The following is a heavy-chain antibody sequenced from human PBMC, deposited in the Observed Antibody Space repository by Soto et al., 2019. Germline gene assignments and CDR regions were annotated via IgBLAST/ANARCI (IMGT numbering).Heavy chain of an antibody. Sequence: EAQLVESGGGLVQPGGSLRLSCAASGFTFSTYWMNWVRQAPGMGLEWLAIIRQDATEAHYVDSVKGRFTSTRDNTKNSLFRQMNTRSADDTAVYYCVGGAGWELDCWGQGTLVTVSS. CDR1: GFTFSTYW. CDR3: VGGAGWELDC. J-gene: IGHJ4*02. CDR2: IRQDATEA. V-gene: IGHV3-7*03. D-gene: IGHD1-26*01.